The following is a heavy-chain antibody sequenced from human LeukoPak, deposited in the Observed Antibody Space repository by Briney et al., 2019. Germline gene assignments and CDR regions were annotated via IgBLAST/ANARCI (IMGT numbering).Heavy chain of an antibody. V-gene: IGHV5-51*01. CDR1: GYSFTSYW. CDR3: ARTIYGSGSLGGIDY. D-gene: IGHD3-10*01. CDR2: IYPGGSDT. Sequence: GESLKISCKGSGYSFTSYWIGWVRQMPGKGLEWMGIIYPGGSDTRYSPSFQGQVTISADKSISTAYLQWSSLKASDTAMYYCARTIYGSGSLGGIDYWGQGTLVTVSS. J-gene: IGHJ4*02.